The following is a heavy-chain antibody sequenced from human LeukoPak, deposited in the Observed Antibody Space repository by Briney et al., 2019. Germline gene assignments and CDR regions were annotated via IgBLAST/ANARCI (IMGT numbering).Heavy chain of an antibody. CDR2: INDSGST. CDR3: ARYGGNSVGNWFDP. CDR1: GGSFSGYY. V-gene: IGHV4-34*01. D-gene: IGHD4-23*01. Sequence: SETLSLTCAVYGGSFSGYYWSWIRQPRGKGLEWIGDINDSGSTNYNPSLKSRVTISVDRSQNHVSLRLSSVTAADTAVYYCARYGGNSVGNWFDPWGQGTLVIVSS. J-gene: IGHJ5*02.